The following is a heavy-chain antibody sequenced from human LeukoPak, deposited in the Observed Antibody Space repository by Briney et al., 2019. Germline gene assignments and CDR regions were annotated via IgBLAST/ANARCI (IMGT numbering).Heavy chain of an antibody. D-gene: IGHD6-13*01. CDR3: AKDLGKVIAAAGTSGFDS. V-gene: IGHV3-43*01. CDR2: INWDGGST. Sequence: PGGSLRLFCAASGFNFDDYTMHWVRQIPGKSLEWVSLINWDGGSTFYADSVKGRFTISRDTRKNFLYLQMISLRTEDTALYYCAKDLGKVIAAAGTSGFDSWGRGTLVTVSS. CDR1: GFNFDDYT. J-gene: IGHJ4*01.